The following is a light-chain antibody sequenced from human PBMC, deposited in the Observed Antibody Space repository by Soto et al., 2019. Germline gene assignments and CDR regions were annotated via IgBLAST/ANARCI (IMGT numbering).Light chain of an antibody. Sequence: EIVMTQSPATLSVSPGERATLSCRASQSVSSNLAWYQQKPGQTPRLLIHGASTRATRIPARFSGSGSGTEFTLTISSLQSEDFAVYYCQQCNNWPLTFGGGTKVEIK. V-gene: IGKV3D-15*01. J-gene: IGKJ4*01. CDR1: QSVSSN. CDR2: GAS. CDR3: QQCNNWPLT.